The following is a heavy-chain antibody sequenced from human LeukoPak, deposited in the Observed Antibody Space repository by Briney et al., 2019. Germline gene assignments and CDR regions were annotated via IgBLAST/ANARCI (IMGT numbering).Heavy chain of an antibody. D-gene: IGHD6-19*01. V-gene: IGHV3-30*03. CDR2: ISYDGSNK. CDR1: GFTFSSYG. CDR3: ARQAGVT. J-gene: IGHJ5*02. Sequence: GRSLRLSCAASGFTFSSYGMHLVRQAPGKGLEWVAVISYDGSNKYYADSVKGRFTISRDNSKNTLYLQMNSLRAEDTAVYYCARQAGVTWGQGTLVTVSS.